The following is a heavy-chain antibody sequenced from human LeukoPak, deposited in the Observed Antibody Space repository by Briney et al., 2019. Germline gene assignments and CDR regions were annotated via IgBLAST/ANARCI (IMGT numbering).Heavy chain of an antibody. CDR3: ARGPPVFTVSRGDY. V-gene: IGHV1-18*01. J-gene: IGHJ4*02. Sequence: ASVKVSCKASGYTFTSYGINWVRQAPGQRLEWMGWISVYNGITNYAQILQGRVTMTADRSTSTAYMELRSLRSDDTAVYYCARGPPVFTVSRGDYWGQGTLVTVSS. CDR1: GYTFTSYG. D-gene: IGHD4-17*01. CDR2: ISVYNGIT.